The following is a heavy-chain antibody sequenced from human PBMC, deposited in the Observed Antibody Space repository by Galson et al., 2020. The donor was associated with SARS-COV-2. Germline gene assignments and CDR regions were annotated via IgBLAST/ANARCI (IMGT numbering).Heavy chain of an antibody. CDR2: IGGSDGST. CDR3: AKDREDCRPTSWYPALDF. CDR1: GFTFSNYA. J-gene: IGHJ4*02. Sequence: GGSLRLSCAVSGFTFSNYAMSWVRQLPGKWLEWVSAIGGSDGSTYYADSVKGRFAISRDNSKNMLYLQMNSLRAEDTAVYYCAKDREDCRPTSWYPALDFWGQGTLVTVSS. V-gene: IGHV3-23*01. D-gene: IGHD6-13*01.